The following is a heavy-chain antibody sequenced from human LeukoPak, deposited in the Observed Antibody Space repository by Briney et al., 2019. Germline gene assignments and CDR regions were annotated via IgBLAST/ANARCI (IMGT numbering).Heavy chain of an antibody. D-gene: IGHD4-17*01. CDR1: GFTFSSYS. Sequence: GGSLRLSCAASGFTFSSYSMNWVRQAPGKGLEWVSSISSSSSYIYYADSVKGRFTISRDNSKNTLYLQMNSLRAEDTAVYYCARSLNFDYGDYAEEPHWFDPWGQGTLVTVSS. V-gene: IGHV3-21*01. CDR3: ARSLNFDYGDYAEEPHWFDP. J-gene: IGHJ5*02. CDR2: ISSSSSYI.